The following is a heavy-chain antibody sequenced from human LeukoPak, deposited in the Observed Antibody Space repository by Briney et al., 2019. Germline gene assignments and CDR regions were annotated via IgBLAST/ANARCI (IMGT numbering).Heavy chain of an antibody. CDR3: ARGGVDSDAFDI. Sequence: SETLSLTCTVSGGSISSSSYYWGWIRQPPGKGLEWIRGIYYSGSTYYNPSLKSRVTISVDTSKNQFSLKLSSVTAADTAVYYCARGGVDSDAFDIWGQGTMVTVSS. D-gene: IGHD3/OR15-3a*01. V-gene: IGHV4-39*01. CDR2: IYYSGST. J-gene: IGHJ3*02. CDR1: GGSISSSSYY.